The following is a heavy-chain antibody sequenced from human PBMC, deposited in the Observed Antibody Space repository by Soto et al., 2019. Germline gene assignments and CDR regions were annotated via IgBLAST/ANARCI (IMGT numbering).Heavy chain of an antibody. V-gene: IGHV4-31*03. CDR1: GGSISSGGYS. Sequence: SETLSLTCTVSGGSISSGGYSWTWIRQHPGKGLEWIGYIYYSGSTYYKPSLKSRVTISVDTSKNQFSLKLSSVTAADTAVYYCARRYGYAFDIWGQGTMVTVSS. CDR3: ARRYGYAFDI. CDR2: IYYSGST. J-gene: IGHJ3*02. D-gene: IGHD4-17*01.